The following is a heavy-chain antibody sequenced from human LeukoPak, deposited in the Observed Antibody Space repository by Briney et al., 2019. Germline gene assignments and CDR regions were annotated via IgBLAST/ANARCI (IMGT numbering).Heavy chain of an antibody. V-gene: IGHV5-51*01. CDR2: FYPGDSDT. CDR3: ARRPTDSPFDY. D-gene: IGHD2-15*01. J-gene: IGHJ4*02. CDR1: GYMFSSSW. Sequence: GESLKISCKGSGYMFSSSWIGWVRQMPGKGLEWMGIFYPGDSDTRYSPSFQGQVTISADKSISTAYLQWSSLKASDSAMYYCARRPTDSPFDYWGQGALVTVSS.